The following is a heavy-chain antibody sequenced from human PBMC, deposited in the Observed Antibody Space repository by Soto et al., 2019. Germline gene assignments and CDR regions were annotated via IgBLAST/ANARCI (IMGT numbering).Heavy chain of an antibody. CDR3: ARGADSVLLLWFGEGGDYGMDV. CDR2: MNPNSGNT. Sequence: QVQLVQSGAEVKKPGASVKVSCKASGYTFTSYDINWVRQATGQGLEWMGWMNPNSGNTGYAQKFQGRVTMTRNTSISTAYMELSSLRSEDTAVYYCARGADSVLLLWFGEGGDYGMDVWGQGTTVTVSS. V-gene: IGHV1-8*01. CDR1: GYTFTSYD. D-gene: IGHD3-10*01. J-gene: IGHJ6*02.